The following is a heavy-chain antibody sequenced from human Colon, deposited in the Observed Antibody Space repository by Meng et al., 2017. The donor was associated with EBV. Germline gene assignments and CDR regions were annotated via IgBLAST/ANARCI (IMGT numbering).Heavy chain of an antibody. V-gene: IGHV4-39*07. CDR1: GDSVSDTNHF. CDR2: INSNWNT. Sequence: QLQLAESGPGLVKPSETLSLTCIVSGDSVSDTNHFWGWVRQAPGKGLEWVGSINSNWNTYSNPSLTSRVTMSLDTSKNQFSLKLSSVTAADTAVYYCVRVRGDFDYWGQGTLVTVSS. CDR3: VRVRGDFDY. D-gene: IGHD3-16*01. J-gene: IGHJ4*02.